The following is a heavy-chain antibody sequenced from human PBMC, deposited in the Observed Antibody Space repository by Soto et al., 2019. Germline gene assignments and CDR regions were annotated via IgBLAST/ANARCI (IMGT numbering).Heavy chain of an antibody. D-gene: IGHD1-26*01. CDR1: GFTFSNYA. Sequence: EVQLLESGGGLVQPWGSLRLSCAASGFTFSNYAMTWVRQAPGKGLEWVSSIRSSGSTTWYADSVEGRFTISRDNFXYTLYLQMSSLRAEDTAVYYCAKSRAVGMTTACFDNWGQGTLVTVSS. V-gene: IGHV3-23*01. CDR3: AKSRAVGMTTACFDN. J-gene: IGHJ4*02. CDR2: IRSSGSTT.